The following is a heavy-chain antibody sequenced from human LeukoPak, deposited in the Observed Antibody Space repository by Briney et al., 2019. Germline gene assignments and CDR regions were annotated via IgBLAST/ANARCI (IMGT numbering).Heavy chain of an antibody. Sequence: ASVKVSCKASGGTFSSYAISWVRQAPGQGLEWMGGIIPIFGTANYAQKFQGRVTITADKSTSTAYMELSSLRSEDTGVYYCARSGQYSSSGRYYYMDVWGKGTTVTVSS. CDR3: ARSGQYSSSGRYYYMDV. V-gene: IGHV1-69*06. CDR2: IIPIFGTA. J-gene: IGHJ6*03. D-gene: IGHD6-6*01. CDR1: GGTFSSYA.